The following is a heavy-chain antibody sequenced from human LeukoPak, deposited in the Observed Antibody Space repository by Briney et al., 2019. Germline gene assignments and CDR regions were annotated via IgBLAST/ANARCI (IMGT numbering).Heavy chain of an antibody. D-gene: IGHD3-22*01. V-gene: IGHV4-59*11. Sequence: KPSETLSLTCTVSGGSISSHYWSSIRQPPGKGLESIGYIYYSGGTNYNPSLKSQVTISVDTSKNQFSLKLRSVTAADTAVYYCARDTYYYDSSGYGESPYYYYYMDVWGKGTTVTVSS. J-gene: IGHJ6*03. CDR1: GGSISSHY. CDR3: ARDTYYYDSSGYGESPYYYYYMDV. CDR2: IYYSGGT.